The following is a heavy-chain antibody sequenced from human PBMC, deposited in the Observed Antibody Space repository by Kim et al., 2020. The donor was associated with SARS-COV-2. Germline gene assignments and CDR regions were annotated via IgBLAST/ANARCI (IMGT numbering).Heavy chain of an antibody. Sequence: DRFTISMDNSKNTLYLQMNSLRAEDTAVYYCAKRGVVRGPSPYYYYGMDVWGQGTTVTVSS. J-gene: IGHJ6*02. CDR3: AKRGVVRGPSPYYYYGMDV. D-gene: IGHD3-10*01. V-gene: IGHV3-23*01.